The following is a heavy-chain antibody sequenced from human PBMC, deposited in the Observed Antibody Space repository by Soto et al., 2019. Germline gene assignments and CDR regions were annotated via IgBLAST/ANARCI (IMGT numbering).Heavy chain of an antibody. V-gene: IGHV1-2*02. Sequence: QVQLVQSGAEVKRPGASVKVSCKASGYTFTDTFIHWLRQTPGQRPEWMGWINPNTGGTHFARNFQGRVTLTRDTSITTAYMELVGLESDDSAFYFCARALPRTVLGFDYWGQGTLVTVSS. CDR2: INPNTGGT. CDR1: GYTFTDTF. D-gene: IGHD1-1*01. J-gene: IGHJ4*02. CDR3: ARALPRTVLGFDY.